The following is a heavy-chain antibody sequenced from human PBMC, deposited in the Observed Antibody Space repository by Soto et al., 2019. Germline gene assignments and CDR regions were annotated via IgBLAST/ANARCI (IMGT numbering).Heavy chain of an antibody. CDR1: GFSLCNARMG. Sequence: QVTLKESGPVLVKPTETLTLTCTDSGFSLCNARMGVSWIRQPPGKALECLAHIFSHDEKPYSTSPKSRLTISKDTSKSKVVLIMTNMDPVDKATYYCARIDVNSGEFDYWGQGTLVTVSS. V-gene: IGHV2-26*01. CDR2: IFSHDEK. CDR3: ARIDVNSGEFDY. D-gene: IGHD3-10*01. J-gene: IGHJ4*02.